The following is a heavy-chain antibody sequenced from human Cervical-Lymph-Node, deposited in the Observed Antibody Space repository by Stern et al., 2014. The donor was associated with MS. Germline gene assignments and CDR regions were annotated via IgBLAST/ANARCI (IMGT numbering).Heavy chain of an antibody. V-gene: IGHV1-69*06. Sequence: VQLVESGAEVKKPGSSVQVSCKASGDTFSSYAINWVRQVPGQGLECMGGITPVFGTTNYAQKFQGRFTITADKSTNTAYMELMTLRSEDTAVYYCARGGGLVGYFDYWGQGTLVSVSS. CDR1: GDTFSSYA. CDR2: ITPVFGTT. CDR3: ARGGGLVGYFDY. D-gene: IGHD1-26*01. J-gene: IGHJ4*02.